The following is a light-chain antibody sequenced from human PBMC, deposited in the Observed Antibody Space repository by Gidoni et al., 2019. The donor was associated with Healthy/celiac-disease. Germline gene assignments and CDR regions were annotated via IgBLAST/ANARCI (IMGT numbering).Light chain of an antibody. J-gene: IGKJ3*01. V-gene: IGKV1-39*01. Sequence: DIQMTQSPSSLSASVGDRVTITCRARQSISSYLNWYQQKPGKAPKLLIYPASSLQSGVPSRFSGSGSGTDFTLTISSLQPEDFATYYCQQSYSTPPRFTFGPGTKVDIK. CDR3: QQSYSTPPRFT. CDR2: PAS. CDR1: QSISSY.